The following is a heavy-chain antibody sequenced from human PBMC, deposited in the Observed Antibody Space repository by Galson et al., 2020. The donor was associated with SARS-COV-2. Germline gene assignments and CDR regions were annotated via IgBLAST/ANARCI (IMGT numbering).Heavy chain of an antibody. V-gene: IGHV1-18*01. Sequence: GESLKIYCKSSGYTLTNYGISWVRQAPGQGLGWMGWISSYNGTTNYAQKFQGRVTMTTDTSTSTAYMELRSLRSDDTAVYYCARRRTYPSFDDYSGQGSPVTFSS. D-gene: IGHD2-2*02. CDR3: ARRRTYPSFDDY. CDR1: GYTLTNYG. CDR2: ISSYNGTT. J-gene: IGHJ4*02.